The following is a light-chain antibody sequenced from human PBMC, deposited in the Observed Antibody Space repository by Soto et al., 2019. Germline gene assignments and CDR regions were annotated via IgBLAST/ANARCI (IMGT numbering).Light chain of an antibody. CDR3: QQYGSSPIP. CDR2: GAS. Sequence: IGMSQSPGTLSLSPGEGATLSCRASQSVSSSYLAWYQQKPGQAPRLLIYGASSRATGIPDRFSGSGSGTDFTLTISRLEPEDFAVYYCQQYGSSPIPFG. J-gene: IGKJ2*01. CDR1: QSVSSSY. V-gene: IGKV3-20*01.